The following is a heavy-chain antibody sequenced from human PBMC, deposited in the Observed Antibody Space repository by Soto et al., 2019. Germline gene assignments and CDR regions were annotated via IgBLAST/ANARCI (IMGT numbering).Heavy chain of an antibody. CDR3: ARDVSSSWHSYSKSNWLDP. V-gene: IGHV3-11*01. D-gene: IGHD6-13*01. Sequence: LRLSCAASGFTFSNYYMSWIRQAPGKGLEWVSYISSSGSTIYYADSVKGRFTISRDNAKNSLFLQMNSLRAEDTAVYYCARDVSSSWHSYSKSNWLDPWGQGTLVTVSS. CDR2: ISSSGSTI. CDR1: GFTFSNYY. J-gene: IGHJ5*02.